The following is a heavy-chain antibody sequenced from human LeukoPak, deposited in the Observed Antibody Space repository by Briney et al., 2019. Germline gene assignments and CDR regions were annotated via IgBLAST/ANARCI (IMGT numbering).Heavy chain of an antibody. J-gene: IGHJ5*02. CDR2: ISYDGSNK. V-gene: IGHV3-30*03. D-gene: IGHD3-10*01. CDR1: GFTFSSYG. Sequence: GGSLRLSCAASGFTFSSYGMHWVRQAPGKGLEWVAVISYDGSNKYYADSVKGRFTISRDNSKNTLYLQMNSLRAEDTAVYYCARGPLPFAENWFDPWGQGTLVTVSS. CDR3: ARGPLPFAENWFDP.